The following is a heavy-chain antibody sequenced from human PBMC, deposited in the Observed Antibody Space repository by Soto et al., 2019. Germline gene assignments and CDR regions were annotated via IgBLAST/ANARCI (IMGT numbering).Heavy chain of an antibody. CDR2: IDTSDSYT. D-gene: IGHD3-22*01. Sequence: PGESLKISCKGSGYSFTSYWSSWVRQMHGKGLEWMGRIDTSDSYTNYSPSFQGHVSISADKSISTAYLQWSSLKASDTAMYYCARHWGPNYYDSSGTSGFDAFDIWGQGTMVTVSS. CDR1: GYSFTSYW. V-gene: IGHV5-10-1*01. J-gene: IGHJ3*02. CDR3: ARHWGPNYYDSSGTSGFDAFDI.